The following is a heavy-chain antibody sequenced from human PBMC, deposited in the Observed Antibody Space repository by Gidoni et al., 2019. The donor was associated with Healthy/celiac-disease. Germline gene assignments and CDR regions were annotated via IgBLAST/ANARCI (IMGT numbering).Heavy chain of an antibody. J-gene: IGHJ4*02. D-gene: IGHD3-22*01. CDR1: GGSISSSSDY. CDR2: IYYRGST. V-gene: IGHV4-39*01. CDR3: ARPDYDSSGYFDY. Sequence: QLQLQASGPGLVKPSETLSLSCTVSGGSISSSSDYWGWIRQPPGKGLEWIGGIYYRGSTYSNPSLKSRVTISVDTSKNQFSLKLSSVTAADTAVYYCARPDYDSSGYFDYWGQGTLVTVSS.